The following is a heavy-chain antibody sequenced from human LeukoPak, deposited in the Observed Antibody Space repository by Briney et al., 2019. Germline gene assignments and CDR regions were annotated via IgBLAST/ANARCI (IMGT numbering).Heavy chain of an antibody. CDR1: GGTFSSYA. CDR3: ARSPSGYYYYYYYMDV. CDR2: IIPIFGTA. V-gene: IGHV1-69*05. J-gene: IGHJ6*03. Sequence: SVKVSCKASGGTFSSYAISWVRQAPGQGLEWMGGIIPIFGTANYAQKFQGRVTITTDESTSTAYMELSSLRSEDTAVYYCARSPSGYYYYYYYMDVWGKGTAVTVSS. D-gene: IGHD3-10*01.